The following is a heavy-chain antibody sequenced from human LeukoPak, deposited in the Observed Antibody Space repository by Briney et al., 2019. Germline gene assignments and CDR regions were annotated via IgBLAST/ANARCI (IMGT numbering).Heavy chain of an antibody. CDR3: ARVPLTRVVRGVISYYYYGMDV. J-gene: IGHJ6*02. V-gene: IGHV1-8*01. D-gene: IGHD3-10*01. CDR1: GYTFTSYD. CDR2: MNPNSGNT. Sequence: ASVKVSCKASGYTFTSYDINWVRQATGQGLEWMGWMNPNSGNTGYAQKFQGRVTMTRNTSISTAYMELSSLRSEDTAVYYCARVPLTRVVRGVISYYYYGMDVWGQGTTVTVSS.